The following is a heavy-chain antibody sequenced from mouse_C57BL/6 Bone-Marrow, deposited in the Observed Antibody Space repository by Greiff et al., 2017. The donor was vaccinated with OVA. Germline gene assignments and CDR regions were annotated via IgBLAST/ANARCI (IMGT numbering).Heavy chain of an antibody. D-gene: IGHD2-4*01. CDR1: GFNIKDDY. V-gene: IGHV14-4*01. J-gene: IGHJ2*01. Sequence: VQLQQSGAELVRPGASVKLSCTASGFNIKDDYMHWVKQRPEQGLEWIGWIDPENGDTEYASKFQGKATITADTSSNTAYLQLSSLTSEDTAVYYCTTNYYDYDCYWCQGTTLTVSS. CDR3: TTNYYDYDCY. CDR2: IDPENGDT.